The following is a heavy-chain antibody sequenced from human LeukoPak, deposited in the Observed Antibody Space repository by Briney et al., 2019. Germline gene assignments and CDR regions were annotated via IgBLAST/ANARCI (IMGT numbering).Heavy chain of an antibody. CDR3: ARDRSGADSSGWYYYFDY. CDR2: ISSSSSYI. D-gene: IGHD6-19*01. V-gene: IGHV3-21*01. Sequence: GGSLRLSCAASGFTFSSYSMNWVRQAPGKGLEWVASISSSSSYIYYADSVKGRFTISRDNAKNSLYLQMNSLRAEDTAVNYCARDRSGADSSGWYYYFDYWGQGTLVTVSS. CDR1: GFTFSSYS. J-gene: IGHJ4*02.